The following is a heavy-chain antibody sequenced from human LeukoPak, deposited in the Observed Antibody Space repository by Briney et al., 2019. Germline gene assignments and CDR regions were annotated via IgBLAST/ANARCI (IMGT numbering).Heavy chain of an antibody. D-gene: IGHD6-6*01. CDR2: IRSKAYGGTT. CDR3: TRVTDGIAARPWY. Sequence: GSLRLSCAASGFTFSNAWMSWVRQAPGKGLEWVGFIRSKAYGGTTEYAASVKGRFTISRDDSKSIAYLQMNSLKTEDTAVYYCTRVTDGIAARPWYWGQGTLVTVSS. J-gene: IGHJ4*02. V-gene: IGHV3-49*04. CDR1: GFTFSNAW.